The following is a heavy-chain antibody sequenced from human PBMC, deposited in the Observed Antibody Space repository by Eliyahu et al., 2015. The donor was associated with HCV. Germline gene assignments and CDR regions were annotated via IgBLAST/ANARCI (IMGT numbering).Heavy chain of an antibody. V-gene: IGHV3-21*01. CDR2: ISNSISHI. CDR1: GFTFSTYT. J-gene: IGHJ4*02. Sequence: EVQLVESGGGLVKPGESLRLSCAASGFTFSTYTMNWVRRGPGKGLEWVASISNSISHIYQADAVEGRFTISRDNAKNSLYLEMNGLRADDTAIYYCVRSINLDHWGQGTQVTVSS. CDR3: VRSINLDH.